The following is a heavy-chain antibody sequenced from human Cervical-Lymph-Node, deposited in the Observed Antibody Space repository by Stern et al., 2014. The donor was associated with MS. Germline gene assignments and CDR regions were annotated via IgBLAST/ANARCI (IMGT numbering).Heavy chain of an antibody. D-gene: IGHD2-2*01. J-gene: IGHJ6*02. CDR1: GGTFSTYV. CDR3: ARGGRSSSPLDV. Sequence: VQLVESGAEVRQPGSSVKISCKASGGTFSTYVINWVRQAPGQGLEYVGGSIPILCSSNDAQSRQGRVTILADESTSTFYMELSSLKSEDTAVYFCARGGRSSSPLDVWGQGTMVTVSS. CDR2: SIPILCSS. V-gene: IGHV1-69*01.